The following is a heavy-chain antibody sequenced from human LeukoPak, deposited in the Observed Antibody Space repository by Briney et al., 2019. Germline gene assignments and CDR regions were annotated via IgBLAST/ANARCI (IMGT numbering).Heavy chain of an antibody. V-gene: IGHV3-23*01. J-gene: IGHJ4*02. CDR3: ANHRTPDRYHWNYFDY. CDR1: GFTFSSYA. Sequence: GGSLRLSCAASGFTFSSYAMTWVRQAPGTGLEWVSSIGGHVHSTYYADSVIGRFTISRDDSKNTLYLQMNSLRADDTAIYYCANHRTPDRYHWNYFDYWGQGTLVTVSS. CDR2: IGGHVHST. D-gene: IGHD1-20*01.